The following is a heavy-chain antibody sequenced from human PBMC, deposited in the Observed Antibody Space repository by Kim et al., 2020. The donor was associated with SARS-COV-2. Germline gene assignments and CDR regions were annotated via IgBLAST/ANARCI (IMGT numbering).Heavy chain of an antibody. CDR3: ARGFWSGYYGTNWFDP. CDR2: ISHTGST. D-gene: IGHD3-3*01. J-gene: IGHJ5*02. Sequence: SETLSLTCTVSGAPLSSVDFYWSWLRQPPGKALEWMGYISHTGSTFFGPPLKSRVILSVETSKNQFSLKLTSVTAADTAVYSFARGFWSGYYGTNWFDP. CDR1: GAPLSSVDFY. V-gene: IGHV4-30-4*01.